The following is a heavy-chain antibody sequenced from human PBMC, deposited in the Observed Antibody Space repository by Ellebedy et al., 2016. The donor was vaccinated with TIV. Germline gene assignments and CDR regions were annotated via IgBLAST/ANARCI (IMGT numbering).Heavy chain of an antibody. CDR3: AKSFTANWFDP. J-gene: IGHJ5*02. Sequence: PGGSLRLSCAASGFTFGSYRIHWVRQAPGKGLVWVSRINSDGSSTSYADSVKGRFTISRDNAKNTLYLQMNSLKAEDTAVYYCAKSFTANWFDPWGQGTLVTVSS. V-gene: IGHV3-74*01. CDR2: INSDGSST. CDR1: GFTFGSYR.